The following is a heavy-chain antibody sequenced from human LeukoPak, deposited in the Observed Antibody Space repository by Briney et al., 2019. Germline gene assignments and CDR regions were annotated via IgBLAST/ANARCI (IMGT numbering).Heavy chain of an antibody. CDR2: IYSGGST. CDR3: ARGDY. J-gene: IGHJ4*02. Sequence: GGSLRLSCAASGFTFDDYGMSWVRQAPGKGLEWVSVIYSGGSTYYADSVKGRFTISRDNSKNTLYLQMNSLRAEDTAVYYCARGDYWGQGTLVTVSS. CDR1: GFTFDDYG. V-gene: IGHV3-53*01.